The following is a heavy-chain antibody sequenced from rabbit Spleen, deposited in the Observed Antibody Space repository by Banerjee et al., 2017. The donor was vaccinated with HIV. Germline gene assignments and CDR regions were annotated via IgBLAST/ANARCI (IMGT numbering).Heavy chain of an antibody. V-gene: IGHV1S40*01. CDR2: IAGSSSGFT. CDR1: GFSFSSNNY. CDR3: ARDACSSFTSYGMGL. Sequence: QSLEESGGGLVQPEGSLTITCTASGFSFSSNNYMCWVRQAPGKGLEWISCIAGSSSGFTYSATWAKGRFTCSKTSSTTAILQMTSLTAAAAVTYFCARDACSSFTSYGMGLWGPGTLVTVS. D-gene: IGHD8-1*01. J-gene: IGHJ6*01.